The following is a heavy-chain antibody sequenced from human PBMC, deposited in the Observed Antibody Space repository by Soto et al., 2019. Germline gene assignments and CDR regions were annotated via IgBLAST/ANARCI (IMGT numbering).Heavy chain of an antibody. CDR2: ISWDGGST. Sequence: GGSLRLSCAASGFTFDDYTMHWVRQAPGKGLEWVSLISWDGGSTYYADSVKGRFTISRDNSKNSLYLQMNSLRTEDTALYYCAKDFRCSSTSCYRGYYYYGMDVWGQGSTVTVSS. D-gene: IGHD2-2*01. CDR1: GFTFDDYT. V-gene: IGHV3-43*01. CDR3: AKDFRCSSTSCYRGYYYYGMDV. J-gene: IGHJ6*02.